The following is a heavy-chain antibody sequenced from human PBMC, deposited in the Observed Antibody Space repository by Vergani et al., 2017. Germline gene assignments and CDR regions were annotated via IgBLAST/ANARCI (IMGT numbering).Heavy chain of an antibody. CDR1: GFTFGDYY. CDR2: IKRDGTET. Sequence: EVHLEESGGGLVQPGGSLRLSCAASGFTFGDYYMAWIRLAPGKGLDWVASIKRDGTETVYVDSVKGLFTISRDNAKTTLYLQMNSLRDEDRGVYYCARISGGSAPYLHYWGQGTLVTVAS. V-gene: IGHV3-7*01. CDR3: ARISGGSAPYLHY. D-gene: IGHD2-15*01. J-gene: IGHJ1*01.